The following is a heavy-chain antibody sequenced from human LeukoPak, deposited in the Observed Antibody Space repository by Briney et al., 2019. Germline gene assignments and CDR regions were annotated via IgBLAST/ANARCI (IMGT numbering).Heavy chain of an antibody. J-gene: IGHJ4*02. CDR1: GYTFTGYY. CDR2: INPNSGGA. D-gene: IGHD2-15*01. V-gene: IGHV1-2*02. Sequence: ASVKVSCKASGYTFTGYYLHWVRQAPGQGLQWMGWINPNSGGANYAQKFQGRVTMTRDTSISTAYIELSRLRSDDTAVYYGARVRNSGGYHFDYWGQGTLVTVSS. CDR3: ARVRNSGGYHFDY.